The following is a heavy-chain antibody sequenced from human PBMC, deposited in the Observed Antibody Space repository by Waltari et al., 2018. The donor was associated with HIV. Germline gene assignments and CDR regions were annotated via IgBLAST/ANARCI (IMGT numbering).Heavy chain of an antibody. V-gene: IGHV3-7*01. CDR3: TRDRRDYYGSGSHNWFDP. D-gene: IGHD3-10*01. CDR2: IKQDGSEK. J-gene: IGHJ5*02. CDR1: GFTFSSYW. Sequence: SCEASGFTFSSYWMSWVRQAPGKGLEWVANIKQDGSEKYYVESVKGRFTMSRDNAKKSVYLQMNMLRAEDTAVYYCTRDRRDYYGSGSHNWFDPWGQGILVAVSS.